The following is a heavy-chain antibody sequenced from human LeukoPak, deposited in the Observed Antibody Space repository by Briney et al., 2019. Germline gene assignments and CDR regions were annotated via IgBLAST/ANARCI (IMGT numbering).Heavy chain of an antibody. D-gene: IGHD3-3*01. CDR3: ARGRFLDDIFYFDY. CDR2: IIPIFGTA. Sequence: SVKVSCKASGGTFSSYAISWVRQAPGQGLEWMGGIIPIFGTANYAQKFQGRVTITTDESTSTAYMELSSLRSEDTAVHYCARGRFLDDIFYFDYWGQGTLVTVSS. J-gene: IGHJ4*02. V-gene: IGHV1-69*05. CDR1: GGTFSSYA.